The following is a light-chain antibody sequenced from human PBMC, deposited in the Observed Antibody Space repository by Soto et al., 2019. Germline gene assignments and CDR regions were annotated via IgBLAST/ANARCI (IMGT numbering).Light chain of an antibody. J-gene: IGKJ4*01. CDR2: AAS. Sequence: DIQMTQSPSSLSASVGDRVTITCRASQAIYNYLAWYQQKPGKVPTLLISAASTLQSGLPSRFSGSASGTEFTLTISSRQPEDVATSHCQKFSAVPTFGGGTKVEI. V-gene: IGKV1-27*01. CDR1: QAIYNY. CDR3: QKFSAVPT.